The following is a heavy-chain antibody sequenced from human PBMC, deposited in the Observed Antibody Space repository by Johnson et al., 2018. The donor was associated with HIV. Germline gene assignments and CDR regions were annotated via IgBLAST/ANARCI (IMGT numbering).Heavy chain of an antibody. CDR3: AKSDGFDI. CDR2: ISYDGSNK. J-gene: IGHJ3*02. Sequence: QVQLVESGGGLVQPGGSLKLSCAASGFTFSSYAMHWVRQAPGKGLEWVAVISYDGSNKYYADSVKGRFTISRDNSKNTLYLQMNSLRAEDTAVYYCAKSDGFDIWGQGTMVTVAS. CDR1: GFTFSSYA. V-gene: IGHV3-30-3*01.